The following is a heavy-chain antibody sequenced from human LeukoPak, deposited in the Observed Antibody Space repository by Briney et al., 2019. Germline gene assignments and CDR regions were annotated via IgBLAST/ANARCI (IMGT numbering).Heavy chain of an antibody. CDR1: GGTFSSYA. CDR3: ARLYTGSYQFDY. V-gene: IGHV1-69*05. CDR2: IIPIFGTA. J-gene: IGHJ4*02. D-gene: IGHD1-26*01. Sequence: GASVKVSCKASGGTFSSYAISWVRQAPGQGLEWMGRIIPIFGTANYAQKFQGTVTITTDESTSTAYMELSSLRAEDTAVYYCARLYTGSYQFDYWGQGTLVTVSS.